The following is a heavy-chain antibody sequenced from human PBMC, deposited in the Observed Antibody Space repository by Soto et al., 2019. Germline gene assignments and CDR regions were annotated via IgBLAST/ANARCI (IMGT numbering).Heavy chain of an antibody. J-gene: IGHJ3*02. CDR3: ARHIPSGYNDAFDI. CDR1: GFSLSTSGVG. V-gene: IGHV2-5*02. D-gene: IGHD3-9*01. CDR2: IYWDDDK. Sequence: QITLKESGPTLVKPTQTLTLTCTFSGFSLSTSGVGEGWIRQPPGKALEWVTLIYWDDDKRYSPSLKSRITITKDTSKSQVVLTMSNMDPVDTGTYYCARHIPSGYNDAFDIWGQGTMVTVSS.